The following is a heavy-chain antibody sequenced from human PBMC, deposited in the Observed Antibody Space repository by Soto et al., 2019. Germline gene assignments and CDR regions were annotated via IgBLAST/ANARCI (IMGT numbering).Heavy chain of an antibody. CDR2: IYYSGST. CDR3: ARLYSSTILMYYFDY. V-gene: IGHV4-30-4*01. D-gene: IGHD2-2*01. Sequence: PSETLSLTCTVSGGSISSGDYYWSWIRQPPGKGLEWIGYIYYSGSTYYNPSLKSRVTISVDTSKNQFSLKLSSVTAADTAVYYCARLYSSTILMYYFDYWGHRTSVPAS. CDR1: GGSISSGDYY. J-gene: IGHJ4*01.